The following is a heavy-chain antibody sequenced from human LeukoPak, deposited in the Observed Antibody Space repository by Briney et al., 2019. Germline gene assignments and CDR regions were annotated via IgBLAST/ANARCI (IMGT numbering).Heavy chain of an antibody. V-gene: IGHV1-3*03. CDR2: INAGNGNT. CDR3: ARGGEAVYFDY. J-gene: IGHJ4*01. D-gene: IGHD3-16*01. Sequence: ASVKVSCTASGYTFTTYAMHWVRQAPGQRLEWMGWINAGNGNTKYSQEFQGRVTITRDTSANTAYMELSSLRSEDMAVYYCARGGEAVYFDYWGQGTLVTVSS. CDR1: GYTFTTYA.